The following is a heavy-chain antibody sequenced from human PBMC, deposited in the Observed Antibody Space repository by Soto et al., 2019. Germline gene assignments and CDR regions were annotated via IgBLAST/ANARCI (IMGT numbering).Heavy chain of an antibody. V-gene: IGHV4-34*01. J-gene: IGHJ4*02. CDR2: ISHSGDT. CDR1: GGSLSDYH. Sequence: SETLSLTCAAHGGSLSDYHWSWIRQSPGKGLEWIGEISHSGDTNYNPSLKGRLSISLDTSNKQFSVRLSSVTAADTAVYYCAGERGSFDTWGQGTQVTVSS. CDR3: AGERGSFDT. D-gene: IGHD3-16*01.